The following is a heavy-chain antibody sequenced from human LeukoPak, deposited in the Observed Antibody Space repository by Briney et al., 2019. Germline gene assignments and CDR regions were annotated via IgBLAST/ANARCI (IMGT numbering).Heavy chain of an antibody. V-gene: IGHV3-23*03. Sequence: SGGSLRLSCAASGFSFSSYAMNWVRQAPGKGLEWVSIIFGAGKNTTYYADSVKGRFTISRDNAKNSLYLQMNSLRAEDTAVYYCAELGITMIGGVWGKGTTVTISS. CDR3: AELGITMIGGV. J-gene: IGHJ6*04. CDR1: GFSFSSYA. D-gene: IGHD3-10*02. CDR2: IFGAGKNTT.